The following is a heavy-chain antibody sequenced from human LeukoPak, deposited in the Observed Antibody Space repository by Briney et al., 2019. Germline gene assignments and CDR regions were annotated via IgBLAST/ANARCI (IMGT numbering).Heavy chain of an antibody. CDR1: GFTFSSYG. V-gene: IGHV3-7*01. D-gene: IGHD6-19*01. J-gene: IGHJ4*02. CDR2: IKPDNSDK. CDR3: ARDGSSGWDPGDY. Sequence: GRSLRLSCAASGFTFSSYGMHWVRQAPGKGLEWVATIKPDNSDKYYVDSVKGRFTIFRDNAKNSLYLQMNSLRTEDTALYYCARDGSSGWDPGDYWGQGTLVSVSA.